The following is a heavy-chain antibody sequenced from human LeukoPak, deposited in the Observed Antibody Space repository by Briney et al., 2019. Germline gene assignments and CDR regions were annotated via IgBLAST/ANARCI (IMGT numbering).Heavy chain of an antibody. D-gene: IGHD5-18*01. CDR1: GGSISSYY. CDR3: ARGGRGYSYGQSVIWFDP. V-gene: IGHV4-59*01. Sequence: SETLSLTCTVSGGSISSYYWSWIRQPPGKGLEWIGYIYYSGSTNYNPSLKSRVTISVDTSKNQFPLKLSSVTAADTAVYYCARGGRGYSYGQSVIWFDPWGQGTLVTVSS. CDR2: IYYSGST. J-gene: IGHJ5*02.